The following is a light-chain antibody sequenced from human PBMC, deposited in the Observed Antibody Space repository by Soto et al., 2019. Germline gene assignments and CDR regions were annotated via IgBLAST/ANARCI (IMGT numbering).Light chain of an antibody. CDR3: QQYNSFTWT. Sequence: DIQMTQSPSTLSASVGDRVSITCRASQSISSWLAWYQQKPGKAPKLLIYKASSLESGVPSRFSGSGSGTEFTLTISSXQPDDFATYHCQQYNSFTWTFGQGTKVDTK. CDR1: QSISSW. CDR2: KAS. V-gene: IGKV1-5*03. J-gene: IGKJ1*01.